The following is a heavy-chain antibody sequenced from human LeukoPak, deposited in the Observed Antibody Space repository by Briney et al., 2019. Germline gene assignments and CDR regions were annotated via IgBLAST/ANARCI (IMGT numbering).Heavy chain of an antibody. J-gene: IGHJ4*02. CDR2: IISGSSNI. V-gene: IGHV3-21*01. CDR1: GFTFSSYT. Sequence: PGGSLRLSCAASGFTFSSYTMNWVRQAPGKGLEWVSSIISGSSNIYYADSVKGRFTISRDHAKNSLYLQMNSLRAEDTAVYYCARETGTTDYFDYWGQGTLVTVSS. CDR3: ARETGTTDYFDY. D-gene: IGHD1-1*01.